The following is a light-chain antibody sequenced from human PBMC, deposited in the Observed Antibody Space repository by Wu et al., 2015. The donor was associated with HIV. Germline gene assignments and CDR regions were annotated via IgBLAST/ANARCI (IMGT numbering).Light chain of an antibody. V-gene: IGKV3-11*01. J-gene: IGKJ4*01. CDR3: QQRNNWPRAT. CDR1: XXVSTY. Sequence: SRASXXVSTYLRAGPNRKPRPRXPGSSSMMHPTGPTGIPARFSGSGSGTDFTLTISGLEPEDFAVYYCQQRNNWPRATFGGGTKVEIK. CDR2: MHP.